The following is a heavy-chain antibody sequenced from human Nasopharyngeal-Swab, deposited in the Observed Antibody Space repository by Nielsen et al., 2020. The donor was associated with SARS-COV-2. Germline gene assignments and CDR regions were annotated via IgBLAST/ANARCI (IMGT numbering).Heavy chain of an antibody. Sequence: GGSLRLSCAASGFSFSVSSLNWVRQASGKGLEWVGRIRSKVNSYATTYGVSVKGRFTISRDDSTNTAYLQMNSLKTEDTAVYYCARDCPVVVVPVGWDRRGGWFDPWGQGTLVTVSS. V-gene: IGHV3-73*01. CDR2: IRSKVNSYAT. CDR3: ARDCPVVVVPVGWDRRGGWFDP. J-gene: IGHJ5*02. CDR1: GFSFSVSS. D-gene: IGHD2-2*01.